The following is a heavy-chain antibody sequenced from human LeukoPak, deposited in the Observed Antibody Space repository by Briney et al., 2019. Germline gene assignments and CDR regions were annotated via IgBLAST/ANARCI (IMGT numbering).Heavy chain of an antibody. D-gene: IGHD6-13*01. CDR3: ARGDMGSSWTLGAFDI. V-gene: IGHV4-30-2*01. CDR1: GGSISSGGYS. Sequence: PSQTLSLTCTVSGGSISSGGYSWSWIRQPPGKGLEWIGYIYHSGSTYYNPSLKSRVTISVDRSKNQFSLKLSSVTAADTAVYYCARGDMGSSWTLGAFDIWGQGTMGTVSS. CDR2: IYHSGST. J-gene: IGHJ3*02.